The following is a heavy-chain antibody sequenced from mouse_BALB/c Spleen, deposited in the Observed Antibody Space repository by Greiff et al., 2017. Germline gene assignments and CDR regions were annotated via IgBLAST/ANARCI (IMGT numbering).Heavy chain of an antibody. J-gene: IGHJ3*01. Sequence: VQLQESGPGLVAPSQSLSITCTVSGFSLTGYGVNWVRQPPGKGLEWLGMIWGDGSTDYNSALKSRLSISKDNSKSQVFLKMNSLQTDDTARYYCAYHYYGAGDAWFAYWGEGTLVTVSA. V-gene: IGHV2-6-7*02. CDR3: AYHYYGAGDAWFAY. CDR2: IWGDGST. D-gene: IGHD1-2*01. CDR1: GFSLTGYG.